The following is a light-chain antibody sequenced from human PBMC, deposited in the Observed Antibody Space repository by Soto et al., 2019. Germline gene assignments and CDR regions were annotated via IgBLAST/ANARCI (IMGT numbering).Light chain of an antibody. V-gene: IGKV1-33*01. J-gene: IGKJ4*01. Sequence: IRMTQSPSTLSASVGDRVTITCRASQSVSTWLAWYQQKPGKAPKLLIYDASNLETGVPSRFSGSGSGTDFTFTISSLQPEDIATYYCQQYDNLPLTFGGGTKVDIK. CDR3: QQYDNLPLT. CDR1: QSVSTW. CDR2: DAS.